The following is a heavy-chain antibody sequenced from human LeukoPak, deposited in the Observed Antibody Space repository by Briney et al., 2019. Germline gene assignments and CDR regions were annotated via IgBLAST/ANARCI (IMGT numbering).Heavy chain of an antibody. CDR3: ARRYSSGWYYFDY. J-gene: IGHJ4*02. CDR1: GFTVSSNY. CDR2: IYSGGST. D-gene: IGHD6-19*01. V-gene: IGHV3-53*01. Sequence: AGGSLRLSCAASGFTVSSNYMSWVRQAPGKGLEWVSVIYSGGSTYYADSVKGRFTISRDNSKNTLYLQMNSLRAEGTAVYYCARRYSSGWYYFDYWGQGTLVTVSS.